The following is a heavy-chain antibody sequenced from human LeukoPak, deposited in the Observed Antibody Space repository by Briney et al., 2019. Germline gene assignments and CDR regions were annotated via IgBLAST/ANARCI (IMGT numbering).Heavy chain of an antibody. CDR1: GYTFTSYY. Sequence: GASVKVSCKASGYTFTSYYMHWVRQAPGQGLEWMGIIDPSGGSTSYAQKFQGRVTMTRDTSTSTVYMELSSLRSEDTAVYYCAREGLVVKTVRLDYYYYYGMDVWGQGTTVTVSS. V-gene: IGHV1-46*01. D-gene: IGHD2-2*01. J-gene: IGHJ6*02. CDR3: AREGLVVKTVRLDYYYYYGMDV. CDR2: IDPSGGST.